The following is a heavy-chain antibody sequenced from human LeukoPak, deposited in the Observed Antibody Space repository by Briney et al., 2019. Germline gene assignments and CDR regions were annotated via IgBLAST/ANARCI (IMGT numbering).Heavy chain of an antibody. D-gene: IGHD2-2*01. V-gene: IGHV1-69*04. CDR1: GGTFSSYA. Sequence: ASVKVSCKASGGTFSSYAISWVRQAPGQGLEWMGRIIPILGIANYAQKFQGRLTITADKSTSTAYMELSSLRSEDTAVYYCASSFGVVPAATNYYFDYWGQGTLVTVSS. CDR3: ASSFGVVPAATNYYFDY. CDR2: IIPILGIA. J-gene: IGHJ4*02.